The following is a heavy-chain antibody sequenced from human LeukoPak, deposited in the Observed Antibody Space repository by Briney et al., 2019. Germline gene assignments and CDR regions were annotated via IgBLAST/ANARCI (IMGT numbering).Heavy chain of an antibody. CDR1: GFTFSSYA. J-gene: IGHJ4*02. Sequence: GGSLRLSCAASGFTFSSYAMSWVRQAPGKGLEWVSAISGSGGSTYYADSAKGRFTISRDNSKNTLYLQMNSLRAEDTAVYYCAKSPLTYYYDSSGYYSIYYFDYWGQGTLVTVSS. CDR3: AKSPLTYYYDSSGYYSIYYFDY. V-gene: IGHV3-23*01. CDR2: ISGSGGST. D-gene: IGHD3-22*01.